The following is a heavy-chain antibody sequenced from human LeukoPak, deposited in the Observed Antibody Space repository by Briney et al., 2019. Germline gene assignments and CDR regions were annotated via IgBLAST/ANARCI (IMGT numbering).Heavy chain of an antibody. J-gene: IGHJ4*02. V-gene: IGHV1-69*05. Sequence: PGGSLRLSCAASGFTFSSYAISWVRQAPGQGLEWMGGIIPIFGTANYAQKFQGRVTITTDESTSTAYMELSSLRSEDTAVYYCARGIAARSFDYWGQGTLVTVSS. CDR2: IIPIFGTA. CDR3: ARGIAARSFDY. CDR1: GFTFSSYA. D-gene: IGHD6-6*01.